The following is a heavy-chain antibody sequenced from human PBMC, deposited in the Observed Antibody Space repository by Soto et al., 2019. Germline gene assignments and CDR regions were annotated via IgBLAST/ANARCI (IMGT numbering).Heavy chain of an antibody. CDR2: IWYDGSNK. Sequence: GGSLRLSCAASGFTFSSYGMHWVRQAPGKGLEWVAVIWYDGSNKYYADSVKGRFTISRDNSKNTLYLQMNSLRAEDTAVYYCARAGTYYYDSSGYYASNDAFDIWGQGTMVTVS. J-gene: IGHJ3*02. V-gene: IGHV3-33*01. CDR1: GFTFSSYG. D-gene: IGHD3-22*01. CDR3: ARAGTYYYDSSGYYASNDAFDI.